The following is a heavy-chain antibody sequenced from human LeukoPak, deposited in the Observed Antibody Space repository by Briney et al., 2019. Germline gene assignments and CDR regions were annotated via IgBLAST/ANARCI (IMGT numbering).Heavy chain of an antibody. V-gene: IGHV4-59*12. D-gene: IGHD6-19*01. Sequence: SETLSLTCTVSGGSISSYYWSWLRQPPGKGLEWIGYIYYSGSTNYNPSLKSRVTISVDTSKNQFSLKLSSVTPADTAVYYCAREISGWYDYWGQGTLVTVSS. CDR2: IYYSGST. CDR3: AREISGWYDY. J-gene: IGHJ4*02. CDR1: GGSISSYY.